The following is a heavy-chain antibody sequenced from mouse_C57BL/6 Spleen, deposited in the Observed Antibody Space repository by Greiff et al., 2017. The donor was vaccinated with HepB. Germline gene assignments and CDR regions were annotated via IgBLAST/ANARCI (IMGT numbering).Heavy chain of an antibody. CDR3: ARGVYYYGSSYLDY. J-gene: IGHJ2*01. Sequence: EVQLQQSGPELVKPGASVKIPCKASGYTFTDYNMDWVKQSHGKSLEWIGDINPNNGGTIYNQKFKGKATLTVDKSSSTAYMEIRSLTSEDTAVYYCARGVYYYGSSYLDYWGQGTTLTVSS. CDR1: GYTFTDYN. V-gene: IGHV1-18*01. D-gene: IGHD1-1*01. CDR2: INPNNGGT.